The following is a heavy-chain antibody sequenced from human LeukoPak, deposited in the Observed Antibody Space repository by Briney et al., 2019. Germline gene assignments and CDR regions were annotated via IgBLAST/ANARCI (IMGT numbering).Heavy chain of an antibody. J-gene: IGHJ5*01. CDR3: ARGWYGPDS. CDR2: ISRDGTST. Sequence: PGGSLRLSCAASGFTFSSYWMHWVRQAPGKGLVWVSGISRDGTSTNYADAVKGRFTISRDNAKNTLYLQMNSLRVEDTAVYSCARGWYGPDSCGQGTLVTVSS. D-gene: IGHD2-15*01. V-gene: IGHV3-74*01. CDR1: GFTFSSYW.